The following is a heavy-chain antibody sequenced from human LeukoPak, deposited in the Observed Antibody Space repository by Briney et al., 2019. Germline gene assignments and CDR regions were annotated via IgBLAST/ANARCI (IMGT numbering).Heavy chain of an antibody. D-gene: IGHD4-17*01. Sequence: SETLSLTCAVYGGSFSGYCWSWIRQPPGKGLEWIGEINHSGSTNYNPSLKSRVTISVDTSKNQFSLKLSSVTAADTAVYYCARDLVTVTKGFDIWGQGTMVSVSS. V-gene: IGHV4-34*01. CDR2: INHSGST. CDR1: GGSFSGYC. J-gene: IGHJ3*02. CDR3: ARDLVTVTKGFDI.